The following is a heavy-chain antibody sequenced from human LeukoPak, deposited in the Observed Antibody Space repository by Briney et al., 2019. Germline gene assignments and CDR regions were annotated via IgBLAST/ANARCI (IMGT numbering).Heavy chain of an antibody. D-gene: IGHD3-22*01. CDR2: IKQDGSEK. J-gene: IGHJ4*02. CDR3: ARDRGYYDSSGYYTASFDY. Sequence: GGSLRLSCAASGFTFSSYWMSWVRQAPGKGLEWVANIKQDGSEKYYVDSVKGRFTISRDNAKNSLYLQMNSLRAEDTAVYYCARDRGYYDSSGYYTASFDYWGQGTLVTVSS. CDR1: GFTFSSYW. V-gene: IGHV3-7*01.